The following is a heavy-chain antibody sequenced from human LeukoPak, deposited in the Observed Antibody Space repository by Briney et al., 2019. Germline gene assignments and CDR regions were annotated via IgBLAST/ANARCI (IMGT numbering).Heavy chain of an antibody. D-gene: IGHD6-13*01. J-gene: IGHJ5*02. Sequence: ASVKVSCKASGYTFTRYGISWVRQAPGQGLEWMGWINPNSGGTNYAQKFQGRVTMTRDTSISTAYMELSRLRSDDTAVYYCARAANPRSWYVHWGQGTLVTVSS. CDR2: INPNSGGT. CDR1: GYTFTRYG. CDR3: ARAANPRSWYVH. V-gene: IGHV1-2*02.